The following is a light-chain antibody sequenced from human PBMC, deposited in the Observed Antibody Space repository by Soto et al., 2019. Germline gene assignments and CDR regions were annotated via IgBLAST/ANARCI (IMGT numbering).Light chain of an antibody. Sequence: QSALTQPASVSGSPGQSITISCTGTSSDVGGNKYVSWYQQHPGKAPKLIIYDVSNRASGVSDRFSGSKSGNTASLTISGLQAEDEADYYCSSYTSTTSSTVFRPGTKVTVL. J-gene: IGLJ1*01. CDR2: DVS. CDR1: SSDVGGNKY. CDR3: SSYTSTTSSTV. V-gene: IGLV2-14*01.